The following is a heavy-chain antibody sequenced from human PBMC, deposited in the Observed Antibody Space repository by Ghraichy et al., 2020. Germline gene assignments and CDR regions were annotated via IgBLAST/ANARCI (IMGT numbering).Heavy chain of an antibody. V-gene: IGHV4-34*01. CDR2: INHSGST. CDR3: AREPAVFGVVMYYYYYMDV. D-gene: IGHD3-3*01. J-gene: IGHJ6*03. Sequence: SETLSLTCAVYGGSFSGYYWSWIRQPPGKGLEWIGEINHSGSTNYNPSLKSRVTISVDTSKNQFSLKLSSVTAADTAVYYCAREPAVFGVVMYYYYYMDVWGKGTTVTVSS. CDR1: GGSFSGYY.